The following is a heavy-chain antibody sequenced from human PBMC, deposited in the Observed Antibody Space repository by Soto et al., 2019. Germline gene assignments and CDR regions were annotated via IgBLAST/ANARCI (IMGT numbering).Heavy chain of an antibody. D-gene: IGHD6-19*01. Sequence: EVQLVQSGAEVKKPGESLRISCKGSGYSFTSYWISWVRQMPGKGLEWMGRIDPSDSYTNYSPSFQGHVTISADKSISTAYLQWSSLKASDTAMYYCARHGGVAGTPMDAFDIWGQGTMVTVSS. CDR1: GYSFTSYW. V-gene: IGHV5-10-1*03. CDR3: ARHGGVAGTPMDAFDI. CDR2: IDPSDSYT. J-gene: IGHJ3*02.